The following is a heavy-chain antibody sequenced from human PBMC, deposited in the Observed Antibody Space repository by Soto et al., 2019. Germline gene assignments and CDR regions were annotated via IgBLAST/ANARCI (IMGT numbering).Heavy chain of an antibody. J-gene: IGHJ6*02. CDR2: ISAYNGNT. V-gene: IGHV1-18*01. D-gene: IGHD6-19*01. Sequence: ASVKVSCKASGYTFTSYGISCVRQAPGQGLEWMGWISAYNGNTNYAQKLQGRVTMTTDTSTSTAYMELRSLRSDDTAVYYCARDPGVAVAWSDPSRGMDVWGQGTTVTVSS. CDR1: GYTFTSYG. CDR3: ARDPGVAVAWSDPSRGMDV.